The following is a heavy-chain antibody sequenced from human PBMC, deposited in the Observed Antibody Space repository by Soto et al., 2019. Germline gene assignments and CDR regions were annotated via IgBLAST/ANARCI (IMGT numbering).Heavy chain of an antibody. CDR2: IYYSGST. J-gene: IGHJ6*01. CDR1: GGSISSGGYY. CDR3: ARDLDAYYYYYGMNV. Sequence: QVQLQESGPGLVKPSQTLSLTCTVSGGSISSGGYYWIWFRQHPVKGLEWIGYIYYSGSTYYHPSLKCRVTISVDRSKNQFSLKLSSGTAADTAVYYCARDLDAYYYYYGMNVWGQGTTVTLSS. V-gene: IGHV4-31*03.